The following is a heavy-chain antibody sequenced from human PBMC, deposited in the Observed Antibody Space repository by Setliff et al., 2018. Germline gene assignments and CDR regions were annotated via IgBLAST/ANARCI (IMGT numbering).Heavy chain of an antibody. V-gene: IGHV3-23*01. CDR3: ALSLAAAGHDAFDI. D-gene: IGHD6-13*01. Sequence: GGSLRLSCAASGFTFSFYAFTTYAMSWVRQAPGKGLEWVSAISGSGGSTYYADSVKGRFTISRDNAKNSLYLQMNSLRAEDTAVYYCALSLAAAGHDAFDIWGQGTMVTVSS. J-gene: IGHJ3*02. CDR1: GFTFSFYAFTTYA. CDR2: ISGSGGST.